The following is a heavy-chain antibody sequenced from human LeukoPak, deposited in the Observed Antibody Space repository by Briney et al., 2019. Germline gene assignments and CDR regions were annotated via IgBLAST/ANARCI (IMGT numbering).Heavy chain of an antibody. J-gene: IGHJ4*02. Sequence: SETLSLTCTVSGGSISSYYWSWIRQPPGKGLEWIGYIYYSGNTNDNPSLNSRVTISVDTSKNQFSLKLSSVTAADTAVYYCARRGGSYYSGYYFDYWGQGTLVTVSS. D-gene: IGHD1-26*01. CDR2: IYYSGNT. V-gene: IGHV4-59*08. CDR1: GGSISSYY. CDR3: ARRGGSYYSGYYFDY.